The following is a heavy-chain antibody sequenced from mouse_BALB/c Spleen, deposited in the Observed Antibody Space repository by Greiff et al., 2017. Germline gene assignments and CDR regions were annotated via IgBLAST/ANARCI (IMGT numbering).Heavy chain of an antibody. V-gene: IGHV5-6-4*01. CDR3: ARIYYYGRYAMDY. Sequence: EVKLMESGGGLVKPGGSLKLSCAASGFTFSSYTMSWVRQTPEKRLEWVATISSGGSYTYYPDSVKGRFTISRDNAKNTLYLQMSSLKSEDTAMYYCARIYYYGRYAMDYWGQGTSVTVSS. CDR2: ISSGGSYT. J-gene: IGHJ4*01. D-gene: IGHD1-1*01. CDR1: GFTFSSYT.